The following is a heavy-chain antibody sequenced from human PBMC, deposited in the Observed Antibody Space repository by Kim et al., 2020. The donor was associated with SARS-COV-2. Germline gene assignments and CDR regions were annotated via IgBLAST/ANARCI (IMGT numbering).Heavy chain of an antibody. CDR1: GFTFSSYS. CDR3: ASIKTTRDLPNSGSYYYGLDY. CDR2: ISSSSSYI. J-gene: IGHJ4*02. Sequence: GGSLRLSCAASGFTFSSYSMNWVRQAPGKGLEWVSSISSSSSYIYYADSVKGRFTISRDNAKNSLYLQMNSLRAEDTAVYYCASIKTTRDLPNSGSYYYGLDYWGQGTLVTVSS. V-gene: IGHV3-21*01. D-gene: IGHD3-10*01.